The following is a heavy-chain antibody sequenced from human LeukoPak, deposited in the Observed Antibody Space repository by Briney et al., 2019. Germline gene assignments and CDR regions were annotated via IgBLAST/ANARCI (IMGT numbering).Heavy chain of an antibody. CDR1: GFTFSSYG. CDR3: AKLRDVAVTGPLGY. V-gene: IGHV3-30*18. J-gene: IGHJ4*02. D-gene: IGHD6-19*01. Sequence: GMSLRLSCAASGFTFSSYGMHWVRQAPGKGLECVARISYYGSNKFYGDSVKGRFTISRDSSKNTLYLQMNSLRAEDTAVYYCAKLRDVAVTGPLGYWGQGTLVTVSS. CDR2: ISYYGSNK.